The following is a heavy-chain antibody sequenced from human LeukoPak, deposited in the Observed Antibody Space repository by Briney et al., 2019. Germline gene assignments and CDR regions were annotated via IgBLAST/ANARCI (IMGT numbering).Heavy chain of an antibody. J-gene: IGHJ4*02. CDR1: GYTFINNS. CDR3: ARVTGIPRRYCTNGVCHFDY. V-gene: IGHV1-18*01. D-gene: IGHD2-8*01. CDR2: ISTYSGNT. Sequence: ASVKVSCKASGYTFINNSIGWVRQAPGQGLEWMGWISTYSGNTNYAQKFQGRVTMTRDTSISTAYMELSRLRSDDTAVYYCARVTGIPRRYCTNGVCHFDYWGQGTLVTVSS.